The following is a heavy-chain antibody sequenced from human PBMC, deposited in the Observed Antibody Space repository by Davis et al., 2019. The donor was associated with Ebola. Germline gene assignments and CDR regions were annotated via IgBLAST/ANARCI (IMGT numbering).Heavy chain of an antibody. CDR3: ARIVMTTVTEFDY. CDR2: IYYSGST. J-gene: IGHJ4*02. Sequence: SETLSLTCTVSGGSISSSSCYWGWIRQPPGKGLEWIGSIYYSGSTYYNPSLKSRVTISVDTSKNQFSLKLSSVTAADTAVYYCARIVMTTVTEFDYWGQGTLVTVSS. CDR1: GGSISSSSCY. D-gene: IGHD4-17*01. V-gene: IGHV4-39*01.